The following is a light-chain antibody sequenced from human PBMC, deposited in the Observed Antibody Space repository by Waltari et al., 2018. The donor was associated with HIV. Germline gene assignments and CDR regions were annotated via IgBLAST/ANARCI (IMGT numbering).Light chain of an antibody. Sequence: DIHMTQSPSSLSASVGDRVTITCRTSQNINSFLNWYQQKPGKVPKLRIYGASNLESGVPSRFSGSGYGTDFSLTISSLQPDDFATYYCLQSFDSPRTFGPGTTVDSK. V-gene: IGKV1-39*01. CDR3: LQSFDSPRT. J-gene: IGKJ3*01. CDR1: QNINSF. CDR2: GAS.